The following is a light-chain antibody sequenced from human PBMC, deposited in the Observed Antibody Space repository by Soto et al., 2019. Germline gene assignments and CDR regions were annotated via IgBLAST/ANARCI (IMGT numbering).Light chain of an antibody. J-gene: IGKJ1*01. CDR3: QQYNSYPGT. Sequence: TQSPGTLSLSPGERVTLSCRASQSVTSSYIAWYQQKPGKAPKLLIYDASSFESGVPSRFSGSGSGTEFTLTISSLQPDDFATYHCQQYNSYPGTFGQGTKVEIK. V-gene: IGKV1-5*01. CDR2: DAS. CDR1: QSVTSS.